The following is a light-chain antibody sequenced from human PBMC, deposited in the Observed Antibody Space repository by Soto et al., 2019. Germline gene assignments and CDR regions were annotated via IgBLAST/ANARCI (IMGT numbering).Light chain of an antibody. CDR3: AAWDDRLSAYV. J-gene: IGLJ1*01. CDR1: TSKIGSNP. V-gene: IGLV1-47*01. CDR2: RNN. Sequence: QSALTQPPSASGTPGQRVTISCSGSTSKIGSNPVYWHQHLPGTAPKLLVYRNNQRPSGVPDRFSDSKSGTSAFLAISGLRSEDEADYYCAAWDDRLSAYVFGTGTKLTVL.